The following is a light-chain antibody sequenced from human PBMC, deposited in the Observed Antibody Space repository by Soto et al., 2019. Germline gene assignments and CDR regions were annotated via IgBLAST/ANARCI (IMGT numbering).Light chain of an antibody. CDR3: KQYNNWPPWT. Sequence: EIVMTQSPSPLSVSPGERATLSCRASQSVSSHLAWYQPKPCQAPRLLIYGASNSATGIPDRFSGSGSGTEFTLTITSLQSEDFAGYYCKQYNNWPPWTVGQGNKVESK. CDR2: GAS. V-gene: IGKV3-15*01. CDR1: QSVSSH. J-gene: IGKJ1*01.